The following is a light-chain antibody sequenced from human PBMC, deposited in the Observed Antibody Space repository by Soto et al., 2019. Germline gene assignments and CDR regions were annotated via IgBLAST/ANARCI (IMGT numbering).Light chain of an antibody. V-gene: IGLV2-23*01. CDR2: EGS. CDR3: CSYAGSSTP. J-gene: IGLJ3*02. CDR1: SSDVGSYNL. Sequence: QSALTQPASVSGSPGQSITISCTGTSSDVGSYNLVSWYQQHPGKAPKLMIYEGSKRLSGVSNRFSGSKSGNTASLTISGLQAEDEADYYCCSYAGSSTPFGGGTKLTGL.